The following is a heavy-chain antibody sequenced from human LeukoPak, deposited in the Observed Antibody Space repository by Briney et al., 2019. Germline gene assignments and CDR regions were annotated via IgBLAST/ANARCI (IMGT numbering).Heavy chain of an antibody. J-gene: IGHJ4*02. Sequence: ASVKVSCKASGYTFTSYAMHWVRQAPGQRLEWMGWINAGNGNTKYSQEFQGRVTITRDTSASTAYMELSSLRSEDMAVYYCARGSNVDTAMAPSPHFDYWGQGTLVTVSS. CDR2: INAGNGNT. CDR1: GYTFTSYA. V-gene: IGHV1-3*03. CDR3: ARGSNVDTAMAPSPHFDY. D-gene: IGHD5-18*01.